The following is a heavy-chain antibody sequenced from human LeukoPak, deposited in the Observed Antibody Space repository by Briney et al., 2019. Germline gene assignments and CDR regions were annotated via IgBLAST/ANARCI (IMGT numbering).Heavy chain of an antibody. J-gene: IGHJ4*02. CDR1: GFTFSSYS. CDR2: ISSSSSYI. V-gene: IGHV3-21*01. D-gene: IGHD2-2*01. Sequence: GGSLRLSCAASGFTFSSYSMNWVRQAPGKGLEWVSSISSSSSYIYYADSVKGRFTISRDNAKNSLYLQMNSLRAEDTAVYYCAKDRPGIVVVVPAAPDYWGQGTLVTVSS. CDR3: AKDRPGIVVVVPAAPDY.